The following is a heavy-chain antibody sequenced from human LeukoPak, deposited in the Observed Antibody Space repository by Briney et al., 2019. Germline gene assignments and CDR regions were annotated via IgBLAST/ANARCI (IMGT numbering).Heavy chain of an antibody. Sequence: PSQTLSLTCTVSGGSISSGSYYWSWIRQPAGKGLEWIGRIYTSGSTNYNPSLKSRVTISVDTSKNQFPLKLSSVTAADTAVYYCAKDYYDSSGYYFFDCWGQGTLVTVSS. CDR3: AKDYYDSSGYYFFDC. D-gene: IGHD3-22*01. V-gene: IGHV4-61*02. J-gene: IGHJ4*02. CDR1: GGSISSGSYY. CDR2: IYTSGST.